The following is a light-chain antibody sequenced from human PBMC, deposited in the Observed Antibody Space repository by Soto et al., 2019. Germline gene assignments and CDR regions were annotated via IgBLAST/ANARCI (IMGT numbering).Light chain of an antibody. V-gene: IGKV1-27*01. J-gene: IGKJ1*01. Sequence: DIQMTQSPSSVSASVGDRVTITCRASQGISSWLAWYQQKPGKAPNLLISAASTLQSGVPSRFRGSGAGTDFTLTITSLQPEDVATYYCQKYSKAPWTFGQGTKVDIK. CDR3: QKYSKAPWT. CDR2: AAS. CDR1: QGISSW.